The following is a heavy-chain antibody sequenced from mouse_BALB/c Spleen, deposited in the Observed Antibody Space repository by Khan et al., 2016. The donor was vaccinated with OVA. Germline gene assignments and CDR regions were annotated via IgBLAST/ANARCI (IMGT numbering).Heavy chain of an antibody. J-gene: IGHJ2*01. D-gene: IGHD2-3*01. V-gene: IGHV3-2*02. CDR1: GYSITSDYA. CDR2: ITYSGNT. CDR3: ASEEPDSSMTGGFVDK. Sequence: VQLKQSGPGLVKPSQSLSLTCTVTGYSITSDYAWNWIRQFPGNKLEWMGYITYSGNTSYNPSLKSRISITRDTSNNQSFLQFNSVTTEDTATCYLASEEPDSSMTGGFVDKWGQGTTLTVSS.